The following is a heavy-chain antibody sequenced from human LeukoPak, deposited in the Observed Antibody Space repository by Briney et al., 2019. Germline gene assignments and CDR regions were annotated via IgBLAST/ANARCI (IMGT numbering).Heavy chain of an antibody. J-gene: IGHJ6*02. CDR1: GGSFSGYY. CDR3: ARALGYCSGGSCYWPYYYYGMDV. Sequence: SETLSLTCAVYGGSFSGYYWSWIRQPPGKGLEWIGEINHSGSTKYYPSRKSRVTISVDTSKNQFSLKLSSVTAADTAVYYCARALGYCSGGSCYWPYYYYGMDVWGQGTTVTVSS. D-gene: IGHD2-15*01. CDR2: INHSGST. V-gene: IGHV4-34*01.